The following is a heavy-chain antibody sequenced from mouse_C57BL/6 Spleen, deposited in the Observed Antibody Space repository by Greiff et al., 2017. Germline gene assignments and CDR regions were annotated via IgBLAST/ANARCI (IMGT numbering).Heavy chain of an antibody. Sequence: QVQLKQSGPELVKPGASVKISCKASGYAFSSSWMNWVKQRPGKGLEWIGRIYPGDGDTNYNGKFKGKATLTADKSSSTAYMQLSSLTSEDSAVYFCARSDDYDVGYAMDYRGQGTSVTVSS. V-gene: IGHV1-82*01. CDR3: ARSDDYDVGYAMDY. D-gene: IGHD2-4*01. CDR1: GYAFSSSW. J-gene: IGHJ4*01. CDR2: IYPGDGDT.